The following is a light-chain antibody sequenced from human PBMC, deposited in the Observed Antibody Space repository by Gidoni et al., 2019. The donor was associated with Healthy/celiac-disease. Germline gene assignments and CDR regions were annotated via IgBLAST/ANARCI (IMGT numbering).Light chain of an antibody. CDR1: ALPKQY. J-gene: IGLJ3*02. CDR3: QSADSSGTPWV. CDR2: KDS. Sequence: YELTQPPSVSVSPGQTARITCSGDALPKQYAYWYQQKTGQAPVLVIYKDSERPSGIPERFSGSSSGTTVTLTISGVQAEDEADYYCQSADSSGTPWVFGGGTKLTVL. V-gene: IGLV3-25*03.